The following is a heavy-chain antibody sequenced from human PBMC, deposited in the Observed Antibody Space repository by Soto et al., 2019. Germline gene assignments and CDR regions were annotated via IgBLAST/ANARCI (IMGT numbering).Heavy chain of an antibody. J-gene: IGHJ4*02. Sequence: SVKVSCKASGGTFSSYAISWVRQAPGQGLEWMGGIIPIFGTANYAQKFQGRVTITADKSTSTAYMELSSLRSEDTAVYYCARDSGGAVAGGSYYNWGQGTMVTVSS. CDR1: GGTFSSYA. V-gene: IGHV1-69*06. CDR2: IIPIFGTA. CDR3: ARDSGGAVAGGSYYN. D-gene: IGHD1-26*01.